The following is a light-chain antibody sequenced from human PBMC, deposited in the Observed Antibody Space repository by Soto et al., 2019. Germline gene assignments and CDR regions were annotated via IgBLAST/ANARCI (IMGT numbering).Light chain of an antibody. V-gene: IGLV2-14*01. CDR1: SSDIGAYNS. CDR2: DVS. CDR3: SSYTTSSTRV. Sequence: QSVLTQPASVSASPGQSITISCTGTSSDIGAYNSVSWYQQHPGKAPQLMFYDVSYRPSGISSRFSGSKSGNTASLTISGLQADDEADYYCSSYTTSSTRVFGGGTKLTVL. J-gene: IGLJ2*01.